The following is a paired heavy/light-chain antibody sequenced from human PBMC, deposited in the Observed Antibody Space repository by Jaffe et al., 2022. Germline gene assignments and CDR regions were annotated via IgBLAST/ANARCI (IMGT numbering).Heavy chain of an antibody. J-gene: IGHJ4*02. Sequence: QVQLVQSGAEVKKPGASVKVSCKASGYTFTSNTMHWVRQAPGQRLEWMGWIKAGNGNTKFSQKFQGRVTITRDTSASTAYMELSSLRSEDTAVYYCARDIDYSSYFDYWGQGTLVTVSS. CDR1: GYTFTSNT. V-gene: IGHV1-3*01. CDR3: ARDIDYSSYFDY. CDR2: IKAGNGNT. D-gene: IGHD4-4*01.
Light chain of an antibody. CDR2: AAS. J-gene: IGKJ2*01. CDR1: QDISNY. CDR3: QQYYSYPVT. V-gene: IGKV1-16*02. Sequence: DIQMTQSPSSLSASVGDRVTITCRASQDISNYLAWFQQRPGKAPRSLIYAASSLQSGVPSKFSGSGSATDFTLTISSLQPADFATYYCQQYYSYPVTFGQGTKLEIK.